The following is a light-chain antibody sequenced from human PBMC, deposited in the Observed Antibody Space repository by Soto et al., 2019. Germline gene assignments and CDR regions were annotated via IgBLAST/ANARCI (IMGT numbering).Light chain of an antibody. J-gene: IGLJ1*01. Sequence: QSVLTQPPSVSGAPGQRVTISCTGSSSNIGAGYDAHWYQQLPGTAPKLLIYGSSNRPSGVPDRFSGSKSGTSASLAITGLQPEDEADYYCQSYDSSLGGNYVFETGTKLTVL. CDR2: GSS. CDR3: QSYDSSLGGNYV. V-gene: IGLV1-40*01. CDR1: SSNIGAGYD.